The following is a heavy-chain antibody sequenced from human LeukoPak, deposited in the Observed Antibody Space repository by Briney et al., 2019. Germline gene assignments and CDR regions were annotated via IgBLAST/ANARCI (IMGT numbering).Heavy chain of an antibody. D-gene: IGHD5-24*01. Sequence: SVKGRFTISRGNSQNTLYLQMNSLKAEDTAVYYCASEMATKSDAFDIWGQGTMVTVSS. V-gene: IGHV3-30*07. CDR3: ASEMATKSDAFDI. J-gene: IGHJ3*02.